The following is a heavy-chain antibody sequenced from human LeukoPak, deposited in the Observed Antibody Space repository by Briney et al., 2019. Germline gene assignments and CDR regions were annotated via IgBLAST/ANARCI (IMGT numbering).Heavy chain of an antibody. CDR2: ISGSGGST. D-gene: IGHD2/OR15-2a*01. V-gene: IGHV3-23*01. CDR1: GFTFSSYA. J-gene: IGHJ4*02. Sequence: GGSLILSCAASGFTFSSYAMSWVRQAPGKGLEWVSGISGSGGSTYHADSVKGRFTISRDNSKNTLYLQMNSLRAEDTAVYYCATKGSTGFWLHWGQGTLVTVSS. CDR3: ATKGSTGFWLH.